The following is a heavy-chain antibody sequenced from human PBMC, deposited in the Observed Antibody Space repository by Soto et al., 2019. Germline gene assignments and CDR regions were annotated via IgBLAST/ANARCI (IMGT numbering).Heavy chain of an antibody. CDR1: GYTFTGYY. CDR3: ATVEMATITPLFDY. Sequence: SVKVSCKASGYTFTGYYMHWVRQAPGQGLEWMGWINPNSGGTNYAQKFQGRVTMTRDTSISTAYMELSRLRSDDTAVYYCATVEMATITPLFDYWGQGTLVTVSS. D-gene: IGHD5-12*01. V-gene: IGHV1-2*02. CDR2: INPNSGGT. J-gene: IGHJ4*02.